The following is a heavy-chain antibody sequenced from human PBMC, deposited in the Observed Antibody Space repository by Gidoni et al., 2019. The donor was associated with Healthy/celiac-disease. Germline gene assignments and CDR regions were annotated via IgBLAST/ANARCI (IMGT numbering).Heavy chain of an antibody. J-gene: IGHJ3*02. D-gene: IGHD3-10*01. CDR3: AKDRITMVQGVIMGDAFDI. V-gene: IGHV3-30*18. Sequence: QVQLVESGGGVVQPGRSLRLSCAASGFTFSSFGMHWVRQAPGKGLEWVAVISYDGSNKYYADSVKCRFTISRDNSKNTLYLQMNSLRAEDTAVYYCAKDRITMVQGVIMGDAFDIWGQGTMVTVSS. CDR1: GFTFSSFG. CDR2: ISYDGSNK.